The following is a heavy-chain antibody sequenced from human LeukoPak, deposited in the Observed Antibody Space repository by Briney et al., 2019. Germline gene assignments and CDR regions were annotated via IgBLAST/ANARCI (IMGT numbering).Heavy chain of an antibody. CDR1: GGSFSGYY. D-gene: IGHD3-22*01. Sequence: SETLSLTCAVYGGSFSGYYWSWIRQPPGKGLEWIGEINHSGSPNYNPSLQSRVTKSVVTSKNQFSLKLSSVTAADTAVYYCARGRTYYYDSSGSLVRNSDAFDIWGQGTMVTVSS. CDR3: ARGRTYYYDSSGSLVRNSDAFDI. CDR2: INHSGSP. J-gene: IGHJ3*02. V-gene: IGHV4-34*01.